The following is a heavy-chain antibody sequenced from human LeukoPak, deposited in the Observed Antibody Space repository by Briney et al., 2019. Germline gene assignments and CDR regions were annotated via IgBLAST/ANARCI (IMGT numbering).Heavy chain of an antibody. V-gene: IGHV3-74*01. J-gene: IGHJ4*02. D-gene: IGHD6-13*01. CDR1: GFTFSSYW. CDR3: ARGSYSSSSYSVYY. Sequence: GGSLRLSCAAWGFTFSSYWMHWLRQAPGRGLVWVSRVNTDGSSTSYADSVKGRFTVSRDNAKSTLDLPMNSLRAEDTAVYYCARGSYSSSSYSVYYWGQGTLVTVSS. CDR2: VNTDGSST.